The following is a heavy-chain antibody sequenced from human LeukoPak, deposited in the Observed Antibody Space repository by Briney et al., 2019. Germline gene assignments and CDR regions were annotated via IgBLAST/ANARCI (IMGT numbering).Heavy chain of an antibody. CDR1: GYTFTSYG. J-gene: IGHJ3*02. V-gene: IGHV1-18*01. CDR2: ISAYNGNT. CDR3: ARDHGSGIPDAFDI. D-gene: IGHD3-10*01. Sequence: ASVKVSCKSSGYTFTSYGISWVRQAPGQGLEWMGWISAYNGNTNYAQKLQGRVTMTTDTSTSTAYMELRSLRSDDTAVYYCARDHGSGIPDAFDIWGQGTMVTVSS.